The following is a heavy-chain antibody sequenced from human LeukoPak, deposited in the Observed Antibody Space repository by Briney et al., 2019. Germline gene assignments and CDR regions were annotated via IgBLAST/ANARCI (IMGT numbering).Heavy chain of an antibody. Sequence: SETLSLTCAVYGGSFSGYYWSWIRQPPGKGLEWIGEINHSGSTNYNPSLKSRVTISVDTSKNQFSLKLSSVTAADTAVYYCARDGMTNPWYFDLWGRGTLVTVS. D-gene: IGHD4-11*01. J-gene: IGHJ2*01. V-gene: IGHV4-34*01. CDR3: ARDGMTNPWYFDL. CDR1: GGSFSGYY. CDR2: INHSGST.